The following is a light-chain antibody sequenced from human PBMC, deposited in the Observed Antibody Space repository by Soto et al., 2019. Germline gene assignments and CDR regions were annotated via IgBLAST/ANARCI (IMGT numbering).Light chain of an antibody. CDR3: SSYTSSDNYV. V-gene: IGLV2-14*01. CDR1: SSDIGGYNH. Sequence: QSALTQPASVSGSPGQSITISCTGTSSDIGGYNHVSWYQQHPGKAPKLMIYEVSDRPSGVSFRFSGSKSGNTASLTISGLQAEDEADYYCSSYTSSDNYVFGSGTKVTVL. J-gene: IGLJ1*01. CDR2: EVS.